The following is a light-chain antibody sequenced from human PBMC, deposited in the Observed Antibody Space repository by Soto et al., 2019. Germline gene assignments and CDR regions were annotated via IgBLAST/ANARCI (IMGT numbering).Light chain of an antibody. Sequence: TKSPGTLSLSPGERATLSCRASQSVSSNLAWYQQKPGQAPRLLIFGASTRATGIPARFSGSGSGTEFTLTISSLQSEDFAVYYCQHYNNWPFTFGGGTKVDIK. V-gene: IGKV3-15*01. CDR3: QHYNNWPFT. CDR2: GAS. J-gene: IGKJ4*01. CDR1: QSVSSN.